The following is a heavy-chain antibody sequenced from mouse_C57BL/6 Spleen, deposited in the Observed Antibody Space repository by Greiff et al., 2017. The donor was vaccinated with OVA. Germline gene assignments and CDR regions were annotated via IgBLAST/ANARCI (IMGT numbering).Heavy chain of an antibody. D-gene: IGHD2-12*01. V-gene: IGHV1-81*01. CDR3: ARSGDSYSDLYYALDY. CDR1: GYTFTSYG. Sequence: QVQLKESGAELARPGASVKLSCKASGYTFTSYGISWVKQRTGQGLEWIGEIYPRSGNTYYNEKFKGKATLTADKSSSTAYLELRSLTSEDSAVYICARSGDSYSDLYYALDYWGQGTSVTVSS. CDR2: IYPRSGNT. J-gene: IGHJ4*01.